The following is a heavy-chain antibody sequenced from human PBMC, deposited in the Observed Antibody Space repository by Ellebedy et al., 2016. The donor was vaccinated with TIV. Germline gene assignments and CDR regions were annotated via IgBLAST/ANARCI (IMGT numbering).Heavy chain of an antibody. D-gene: IGHD3-22*01. J-gene: IGHJ3*02. CDR3: AREGDYYDSSGPNDAFDI. V-gene: IGHV1-2*04. CDR2: INPNSGGT. Sequence: ASVKVSCXASGYTFTGYYMHWVRQAPGQGLEWMGWINPNSGGTNYAQKFQGWVTMTRDTSISTAYMELSRLRSDDTAVYYCAREGDYYDSSGPNDAFDIWGQGTMVTVSS. CDR1: GYTFTGYY.